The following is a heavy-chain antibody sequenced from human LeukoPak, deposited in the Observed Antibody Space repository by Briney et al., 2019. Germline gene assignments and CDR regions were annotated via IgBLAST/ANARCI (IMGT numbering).Heavy chain of an antibody. CDR1: GFTFDDYA. V-gene: IGHV3-9*01. CDR2: INWNSDSI. CDR3: AKGYSSGGVDY. J-gene: IGHJ4*02. D-gene: IGHD6-19*01. Sequence: GGSLRLSCAVSGFTFDDYAMHWVRQVPGKGLEWVSGINWNSDSIGYADSVKGRFTISRDNSKNTLYLQMNSLRAEDTAVYYCAKGYSSGGVDYWGQGTLVTVSS.